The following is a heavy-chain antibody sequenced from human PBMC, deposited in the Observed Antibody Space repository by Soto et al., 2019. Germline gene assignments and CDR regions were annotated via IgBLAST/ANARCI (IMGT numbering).Heavy chain of an antibody. CDR2: MSGSSSTT. CDR1: GLTFSNYA. CDR3: ARNQERELPRFIDF. Sequence: GGSLRLSCATSGLTFSNYAMSWDRQAPGGGLEWVSPMSGSSSTTYYADSVRGRFTISRDRSKNTLYLQMSSRRAEDTALYYCARNQERELPRFIDFWGRGTLVTVSS. V-gene: IGHV3-23*01. J-gene: IGHJ4*02. D-gene: IGHD1-26*01.